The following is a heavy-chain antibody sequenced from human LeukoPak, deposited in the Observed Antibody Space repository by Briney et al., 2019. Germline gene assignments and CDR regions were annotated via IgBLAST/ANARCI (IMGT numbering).Heavy chain of an antibody. CDR1: GGSIRSSYYY. CDR2: FHYSGSN. V-gene: IGHV4-39*01. Sequence: SETLSLTCTVSGGSIRSSYYYWGWIRQSPDKGLEWIGTFHYSGSNYYNPSLKSRITLSVDTSKNQFSLSLISVTAADTAVYFCARQATFGYAYAYYFDLWGQGTLVTVSS. D-gene: IGHD3-16*01. CDR3: ARQATFGYAYAYYFDL. J-gene: IGHJ4*02.